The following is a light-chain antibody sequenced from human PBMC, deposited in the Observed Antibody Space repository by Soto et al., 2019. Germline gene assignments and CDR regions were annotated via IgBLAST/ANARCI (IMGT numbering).Light chain of an antibody. J-gene: IGKJ1*01. Sequence: DIQMTHSPSTLSASVGDRVTITCRASQSISSWLAWYQQKPGKAPKLLIYKASTLESGAPSRFSGSGSGTEFTLTISSLQPDDFATYYCQQYYSYPWTFGQGTKVDIK. CDR3: QQYYSYPWT. CDR1: QSISSW. V-gene: IGKV1-5*03. CDR2: KAS.